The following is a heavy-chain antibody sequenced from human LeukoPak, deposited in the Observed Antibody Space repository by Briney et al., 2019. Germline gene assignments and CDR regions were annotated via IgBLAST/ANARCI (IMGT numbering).Heavy chain of an antibody. J-gene: IGHJ3*02. D-gene: IGHD6-13*01. CDR2: ISAYNGNT. CDR3: ARDPTVFSSSWYHAFDI. CDR1: GYTFTSYG. Sequence: SVKVSCKASGYTFTSYGISWVRQAPGQGLEWMGWISAYNGNTNYAQKLQGRVTMTTDTSTSTAYMELRSLRSDDTAVYYCARDPTVFSSSWYHAFDIWGQGTMVTVSS. V-gene: IGHV1-18*01.